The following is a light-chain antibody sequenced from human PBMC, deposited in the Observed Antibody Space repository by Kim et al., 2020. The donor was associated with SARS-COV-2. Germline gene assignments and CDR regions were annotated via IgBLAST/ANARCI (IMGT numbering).Light chain of an antibody. CDR3: QSFDSRINGYV. Sequence: TVTLSCAGTNPNRGATYQAHWYRHVPGPAPKLLIYGNMNRPSGVPARFSATKSGSSASLAITGLQAEDEGDYYCQSFDSRINGYVFGTGTKVTVL. V-gene: IGLV1-40*01. CDR2: GNM. CDR1: NPNRGATYQ. J-gene: IGLJ1*01.